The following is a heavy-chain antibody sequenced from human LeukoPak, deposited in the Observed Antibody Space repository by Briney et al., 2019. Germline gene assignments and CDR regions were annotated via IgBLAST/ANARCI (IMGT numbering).Heavy chain of an antibody. CDR2: ISYDGSNK. Sequence: GGSLRLSCAASGFTFSSYGMHWVRQAPGKGLEWVAVISYDGSNKYYADSVKGRFTISRDNSKNTLYLQMNSLRAEDTAVYYCAKEGYCSSTSCFFQHWGQGTLVTVSS. D-gene: IGHD2-2*01. V-gene: IGHV3-30*18. CDR3: AKEGYCSSTSCFFQH. J-gene: IGHJ1*01. CDR1: GFTFSSYG.